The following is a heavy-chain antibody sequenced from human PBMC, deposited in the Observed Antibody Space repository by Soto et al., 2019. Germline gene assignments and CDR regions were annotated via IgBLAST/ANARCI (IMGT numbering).Heavy chain of an antibody. V-gene: IGHV3-23*04. Sequence: VQLVDSRGGFVKPGGCLRLFCAASGLIFSNYVMSWVRQAPGKVLEWVSSISDSGGTSYYADSVKGRFTISRDNSKNTLYLQMNSLRAEDTAIYYCAKRPRALLTFDYWGQGTLVTVSS. CDR3: AKRPRALLTFDY. CDR1: GLIFSNYV. D-gene: IGHD1-26*01. CDR2: ISDSGGTS. J-gene: IGHJ4*02.